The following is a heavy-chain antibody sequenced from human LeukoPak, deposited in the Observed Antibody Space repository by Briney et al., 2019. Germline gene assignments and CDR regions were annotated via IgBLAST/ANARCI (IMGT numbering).Heavy chain of an antibody. J-gene: IGHJ4*02. D-gene: IGHD3-22*01. CDR3: ARDRYGYDSRGYYNFDY. V-gene: IGHV1-18*01. CDR2: SSAYNGNT. CDR1: GYTFTSYG. Sequence: ASVKVSCKASGYTFTSYGISWVRQAPGQGLEWMGWSSAYNGNTNYAQKLQGRVTMTTDTSTSTAYMELRSLRSDDTAVHYCARDRYGYDSRGYYNFDYWGQGTLVTVSS.